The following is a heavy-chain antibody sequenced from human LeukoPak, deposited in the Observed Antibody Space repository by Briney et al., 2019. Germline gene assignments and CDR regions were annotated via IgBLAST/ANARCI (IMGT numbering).Heavy chain of an antibody. CDR3: ARSQGGYSDY. J-gene: IGHJ4*02. V-gene: IGHV3-30-3*01. Sequence: GGSLRLSCAASGFTFSSYAMHWVRQAPGKGLEWVAVISYDGSNKYYADSVKGRFTISRDNTKNTLYLQRNSLRAEDTAVYYCARSQGGYSDYWGQGTLVTVSS. CDR1: GFTFSSYA. CDR2: ISYDGSNK.